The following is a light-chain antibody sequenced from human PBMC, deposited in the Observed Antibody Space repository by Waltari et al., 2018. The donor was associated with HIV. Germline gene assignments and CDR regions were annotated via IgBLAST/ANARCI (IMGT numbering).Light chain of an antibody. CDR2: DVS. V-gene: IGLV2-11*01. J-gene: IGLJ2*01. CDR1: SSDVGGYNY. CDR3: CSYAGSYPVV. Sequence: QSALTQPSSVSGSPGQSVTISCTGTSSDVGGYNYVSWYQQHPGKAPKLMIYDVSKRPSGVPARFSVSKAVNTAYLTISGPQAEDEADYYCCSYAGSYPVVFGGGTKLTVL.